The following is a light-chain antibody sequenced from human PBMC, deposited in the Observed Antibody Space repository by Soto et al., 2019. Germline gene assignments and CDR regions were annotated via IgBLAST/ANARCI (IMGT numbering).Light chain of an antibody. CDR1: QSVSSSY. V-gene: IGKV3-20*01. J-gene: IGKJ1*01. CDR2: GAS. Sequence: EIVLTQSPGTLSLSPGERATLSCRASQSVSSSYLAWYQQKPGQAPRLLIYGASSRATGIPDRFSGSGSGTDFTLTIRRLEPEDFAVYYCQQYGSSPRTFGQGTKVVIK. CDR3: QQYGSSPRT.